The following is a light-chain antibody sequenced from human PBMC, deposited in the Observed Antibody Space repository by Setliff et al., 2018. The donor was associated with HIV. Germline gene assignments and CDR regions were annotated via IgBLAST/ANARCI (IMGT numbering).Light chain of an antibody. CDR2: QAT. Sequence: QSVLTQPASVSGSPGQSITISCTGTSSDIGRYNLVSWYQQYPGKAPKLMIYQATKRPSGVSNRFSGSKSGNTASLTISGLQAEDEADYYCCSNTGSNTYVLGRGTKVTVL. CDR3: CSNTGSNTYV. CDR1: SSDIGRYNL. J-gene: IGLJ1*01. V-gene: IGLV2-23*01.